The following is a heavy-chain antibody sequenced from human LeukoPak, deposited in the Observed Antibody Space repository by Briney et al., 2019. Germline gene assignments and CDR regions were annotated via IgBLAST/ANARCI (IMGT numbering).Heavy chain of an antibody. Sequence: VASVKVSCKASGYTFTGYYMHWLRQAPGQGPEWMGWINPNSGGTNYAQKFQGRVTMTRDTSLSTVYMELSRLRSDDTAVYYCATQATSGWHFSWGQGTLVTVSS. CDR3: ATQATSGWHFS. CDR2: INPNSGGT. J-gene: IGHJ5*02. D-gene: IGHD6-19*01. V-gene: IGHV1-2*02. CDR1: GYTFTGYY.